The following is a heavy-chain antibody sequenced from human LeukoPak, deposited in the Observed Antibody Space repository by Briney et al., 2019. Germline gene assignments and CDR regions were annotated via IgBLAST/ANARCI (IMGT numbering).Heavy chain of an antibody. J-gene: IGHJ4*02. D-gene: IGHD5-18*01. CDR1: GFTFSDYY. Sequence: PGGSLRLSCAASGFTFSDYYMSWIRQAPGKGLEWVSYSSSSSSYTNYADSVKGRFTISRDNAKNSLYLQMNSLRAEDTAVYYCARAKRYSYVDYWGQGTLVTVSS. CDR2: SSSSSSYT. CDR3: ARAKRYSYVDY. V-gene: IGHV3-11*05.